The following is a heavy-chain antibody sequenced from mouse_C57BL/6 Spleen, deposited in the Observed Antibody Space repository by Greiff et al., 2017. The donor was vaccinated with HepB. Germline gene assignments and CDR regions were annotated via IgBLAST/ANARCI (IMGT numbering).Heavy chain of an antibody. V-gene: IGHV1-15*01. CDR2: IDPETGGT. J-gene: IGHJ1*03. CDR3: TNYGSYWYFDV. D-gene: IGHD1-1*01. Sequence: QVQLQQSGAELVRPGASVTLSCKASGYTFTDYEMHWVKQTPVHGLEWIGAIDPETGGTAYNQKFKGKAILTADKSSSTAYMELRSLTSEDSAVYYCTNYGSYWYFDVWGTGTTVTVSS. CDR1: GYTFTDYE.